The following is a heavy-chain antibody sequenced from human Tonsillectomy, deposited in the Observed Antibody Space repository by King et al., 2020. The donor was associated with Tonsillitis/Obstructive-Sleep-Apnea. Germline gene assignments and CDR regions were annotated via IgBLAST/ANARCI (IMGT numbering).Heavy chain of an antibody. CDR1: GFTFSNAW. Sequence: QLVESGGGLVKPGGSLRLSCAASGFTFSNAWMSWVRQAPGKGLEWVGRIKSKTDGGTTDYAAPVKGRFTISRDDSKNTLYLQMNSLKTEDTAVYYCASRLSLNYVNYMDDWGKGTPVTVSS. CDR3: ASRLSLNYVNYMDD. V-gene: IGHV3-15*01. D-gene: IGHD1-7*01. J-gene: IGHJ6*03. CDR2: IKSKTDGGTT.